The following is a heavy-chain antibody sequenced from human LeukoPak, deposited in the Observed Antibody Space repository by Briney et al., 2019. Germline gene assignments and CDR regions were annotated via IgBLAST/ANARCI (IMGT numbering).Heavy chain of an antibody. V-gene: IGHV3-48*04. CDR2: ISSSSSSI. CDR1: GFTFSSYA. J-gene: IGHJ4*02. Sequence: PGGSLRLSCAASGFTFSSYAMHWVRQAPGKGLEWVSYISSSSSSIYYADSVKGRFTISRDNAKNSLYLQMNSLRVEDTAVYYCARGPDMGIDYWGQGTLVTVSS. D-gene: IGHD1-26*01. CDR3: ARGPDMGIDY.